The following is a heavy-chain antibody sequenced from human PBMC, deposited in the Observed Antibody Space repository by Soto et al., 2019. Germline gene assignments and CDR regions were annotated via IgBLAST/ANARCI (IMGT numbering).Heavy chain of an antibody. Sequence: QITLKESGLTLVKPTQTLTLTCTFSEFSLSTSGVGVGWIRQSPGKALEWLALIYWDDDRRYRPSLKSRLTITKDTPKNQVVLTMTDMDLVDTDTYYCARFDRPGAADIWGRGTKVTVSS. CDR3: ARFDRPGAADI. CDR2: IYWDDDR. CDR1: EFSLSTSGVG. V-gene: IGHV2-5*02. D-gene: IGHD3-9*01. J-gene: IGHJ3*02.